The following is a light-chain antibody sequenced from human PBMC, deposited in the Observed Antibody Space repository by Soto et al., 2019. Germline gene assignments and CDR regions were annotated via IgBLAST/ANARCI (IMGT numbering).Light chain of an antibody. J-gene: IGLJ2*01. CDR3: SSYTTTYTVL. CDR1: SSDVGGYNY. CDR2: EVS. V-gene: IGLV2-14*01. Sequence: QAVVTQPASVSGSPGQSITISCTGTSSDVGGYNYVSWYQQHPDKAPKLIIYEVSNRPSGVSIRFSGSKSANTASLTISGLQAEDEADYYCSSYTTTYTVLFGGGTQLTVL.